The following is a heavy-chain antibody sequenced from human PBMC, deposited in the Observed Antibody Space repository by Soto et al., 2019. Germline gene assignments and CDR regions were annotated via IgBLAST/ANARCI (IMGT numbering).Heavy chain of an antibody. J-gene: IGHJ4*02. Sequence: QVQLVQSGAEVKKPGSSVKVSCKASGGTFSSYTISWVRQAPGQGLEWMGRIIPILGIANYAQKFQGRVTITADKSTSTAYMELSSLRSEDTAVYYCARSWGSGSSYYFDYWGQGTLVTVSS. CDR2: IIPILGIA. CDR1: GGTFSSYT. V-gene: IGHV1-69*02. D-gene: IGHD3-10*01. CDR3: ARSWGSGSSYYFDY.